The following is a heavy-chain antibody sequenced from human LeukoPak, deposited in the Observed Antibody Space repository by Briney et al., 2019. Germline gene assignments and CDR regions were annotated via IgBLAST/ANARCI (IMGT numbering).Heavy chain of an antibody. J-gene: IGHJ6*03. CDR2: ISGGADNT. CDR1: GFTFNSYA. Sequence: PGGSLRLSCAASGFTFNSYAMSWVRQAPGKGLEWISTISGGADNTYYADSVKGRFTISRDNSTNTLSLQMNSLRAEDTAVYYCAKAQPPAPIEYYYCYMDVWGKGTTVTVSS. D-gene: IGHD2-2*02. CDR3: AKAQPPAPIEYYYCYMDV. V-gene: IGHV3-23*01.